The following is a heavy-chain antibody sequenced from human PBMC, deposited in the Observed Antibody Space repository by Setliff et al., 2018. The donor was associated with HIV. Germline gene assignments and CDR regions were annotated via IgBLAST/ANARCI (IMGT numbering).Heavy chain of an antibody. Sequence: SETLSLTCTVSGGSISSSSYYWGWIRQPPGKGLEWIGSIYYSGSTYYNPSLKSRVTISVDTSKNQFSLKLTSVAAADTAVYYCARSHLSGSGTYGIFDYWGQGTRVTVSS. CDR2: IYYSGST. J-gene: IGHJ4*02. D-gene: IGHD3-10*01. CDR3: ARSHLSGSGTYGIFDY. V-gene: IGHV4-39*01. CDR1: GGSISSSSYY.